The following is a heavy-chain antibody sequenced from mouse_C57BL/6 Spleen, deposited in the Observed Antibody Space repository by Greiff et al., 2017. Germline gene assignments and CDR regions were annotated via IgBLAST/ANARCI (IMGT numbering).Heavy chain of an antibody. V-gene: IGHV1-85*01. J-gene: IGHJ1*03. CDR1: GYTFTSYD. Sequence: QVQLQQSGPELVKPGASVKLSCKASGYTFTSYDINWVQQRPGQGLEWIGWICPSDGSTKYNEKFKGKATLTVDTSCSTAYMELHSLTSEECAVDFCARDYYGSSDRYWYFDVWGKGTTVTVSS. CDR3: ARDYYGSSDRYWYFDV. D-gene: IGHD1-1*01. CDR2: ICPSDGST.